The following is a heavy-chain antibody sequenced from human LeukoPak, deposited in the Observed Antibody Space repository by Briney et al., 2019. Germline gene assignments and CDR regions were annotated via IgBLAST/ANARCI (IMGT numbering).Heavy chain of an antibody. J-gene: IGHJ4*02. CDR1: GYSFTNYW. V-gene: IGHV5-51*01. D-gene: IGHD7-27*01. CDR2: IYPSDSDT. Sequence: GESLKISCKGSGYSFTNYWIGWVRQMPGKGLEWMRIIYPSDSDTTYSPSFQGQVTISADKSISTAYLQWSSLKASDTAMYYCARRELGILYYFDYWGQGTLVTVSS. CDR3: ARRELGILYYFDY.